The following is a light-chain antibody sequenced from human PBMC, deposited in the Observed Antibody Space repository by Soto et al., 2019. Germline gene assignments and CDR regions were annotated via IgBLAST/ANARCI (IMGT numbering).Light chain of an antibody. CDR3: QQYGSSPPWT. CDR2: GAS. CDR1: QSVSSSY. Sequence: EIVLTQSPGTLSLSPGERATLSFRASQSVSSSYLAWYQQKPGQAPRLLIYGASSRATGIPDRFSGSGSGTDFTLTISRLEPEDFAVYYCQQYGSSPPWTFGQGTKVHIK. J-gene: IGKJ1*01. V-gene: IGKV3-20*01.